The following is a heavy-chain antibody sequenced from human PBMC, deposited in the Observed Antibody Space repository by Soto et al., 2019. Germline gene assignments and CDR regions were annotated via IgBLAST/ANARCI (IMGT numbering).Heavy chain of an antibody. CDR3: ARDHGGSTWFVGIYYYFGVDV. J-gene: IGHJ6*02. CDR2: ISGSSDTI. D-gene: IGHD6-13*01. CDR1: GFTLSSYN. Sequence: EVQLVESGGGLVQPGGSLRLSCAASGFTLSSYNMNWVRQAPGKGLEWVSYISGSSDTIYYADSVKGRFTISRDNAKNSLYLQMDSLTDDDTAVYYCARDHGGSTWFVGIYYYFGVDVWGQGTTVTVSS. V-gene: IGHV3-48*02.